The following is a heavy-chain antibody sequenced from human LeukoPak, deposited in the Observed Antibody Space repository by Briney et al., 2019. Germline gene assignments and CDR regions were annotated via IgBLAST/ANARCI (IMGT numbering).Heavy chain of an antibody. D-gene: IGHD3-16*01. J-gene: IGHJ4*03. CDR2: IYTSGST. CDR1: GGSISSYY. CDR3: ASLRVPGYFDY. V-gene: IGHV4-4*07. Sequence: SETLSLTCTVSGGSISSYYWSWIRQPAGKGLEWIGRIYTSGSTNYNPSLKSRVTISVDTSKNQFSLRLSSVTAADTAVFYCASLRVPGYFDYWGQGTLVTVSS.